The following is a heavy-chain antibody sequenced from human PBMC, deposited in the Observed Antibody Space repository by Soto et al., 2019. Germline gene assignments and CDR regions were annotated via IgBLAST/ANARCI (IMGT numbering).Heavy chain of an antibody. D-gene: IGHD6-6*01. J-gene: IGHJ6*02. V-gene: IGHV1-46*01. CDR2: INPSGGST. Sequence: QVQLVQSGAEVKKPGASVKVSCKASGYTFTSYYMHWVRQAPGQGLEWMGIINPSGGSTSYAQKFQGRVTMTRDTSTSTVYMELSSLRSEETAVYYCAREQGGSSSYRAHYYYYGMDVWGQGTTVTVSS. CDR3: AREQGGSSSYRAHYYYYGMDV. CDR1: GYTFTSYY.